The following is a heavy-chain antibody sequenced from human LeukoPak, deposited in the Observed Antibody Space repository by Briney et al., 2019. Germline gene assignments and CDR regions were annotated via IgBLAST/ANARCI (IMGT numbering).Heavy chain of an antibody. Sequence: PSETLSLTCTVSGGSISTYYWSWIRRPPGGGREWHAYIHASGPTNYNPSLRSRITISVDTSKNQFSLKLSSVTAADTAVYYCARHDAGIAARPFDNWGQGTLVTVSS. CDR3: ARHDAGIAARPFDN. V-gene: IGHV4-4*08. J-gene: IGHJ4*02. CDR1: GGSISTYY. D-gene: IGHD6-6*01. CDR2: IHASGPT.